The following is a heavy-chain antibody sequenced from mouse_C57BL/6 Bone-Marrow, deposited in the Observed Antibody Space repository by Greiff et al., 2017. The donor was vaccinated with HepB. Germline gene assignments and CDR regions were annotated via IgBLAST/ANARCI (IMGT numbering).Heavy chain of an antibody. CDR1: GYSITSGYY. CDR2: ISYDGSN. Sequence: EVQLVESGPGLVKPSQSLSLTCSVTGYSITSGYYWNWIRQFPGNKLEWMGYISYDGSNNYNPAFKNRISITRDTSKNQFFLKLNSVTTEDTATYYCARRGGNYGFYWYFDVWGTGTTVTVSS. V-gene: IGHV3-6*01. D-gene: IGHD2-1*01. J-gene: IGHJ1*03. CDR3: ARRGGNYGFYWYFDV.